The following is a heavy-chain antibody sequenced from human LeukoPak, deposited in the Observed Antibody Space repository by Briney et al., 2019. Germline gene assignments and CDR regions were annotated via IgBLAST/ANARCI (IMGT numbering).Heavy chain of an antibody. CDR2: ISAYNGNT. D-gene: IGHD3-22*01. V-gene: IGHV1-18*01. CDR3: AAPYDSSAESWYFDL. Sequence: ASVKVSCKASGYTFTSYGISWVRQAPGQGLEWMGWISAYNGNTNYAQKLQGRVTMTTDTSTSTAYMELKSLRSDDTAVYYCAAPYDSSAESWYFDLWGRGTLVTVSS. J-gene: IGHJ2*01. CDR1: GYTFTSYG.